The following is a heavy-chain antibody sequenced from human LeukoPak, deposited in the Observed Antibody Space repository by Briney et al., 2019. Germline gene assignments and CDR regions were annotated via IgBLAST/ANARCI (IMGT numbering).Heavy chain of an antibody. D-gene: IGHD3-10*01. CDR1: GGSISSYY. Sequence: PSETLSLTCTVSGGSISSYYWSWIRQPPGKRLEWIGYIYYSGSTNYNPSLKSRVTISVDTSKNQFSLKLSSVTAADTAVYYCARELWANDAFDIWGQGTMVTVSS. CDR3: ARELWANDAFDI. CDR2: IYYSGST. V-gene: IGHV4-59*01. J-gene: IGHJ3*02.